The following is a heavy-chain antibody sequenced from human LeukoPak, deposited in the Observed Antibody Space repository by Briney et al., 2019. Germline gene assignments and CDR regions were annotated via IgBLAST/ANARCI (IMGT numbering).Heavy chain of an antibody. J-gene: IGHJ4*02. CDR1: GFTFSSYG. CDR3: AKDHYDILTGYYFPDY. V-gene: IGHV3-30*18. Sequence: GRSLRLSCAASGFTFSSYGMHWVRQAPSKGLEWVAVISYDGSNKYYADSVKGRFTISRDNSKNTLYLQMNSLRAEDTAVYYCAKDHYDILTGYYFPDYWGQGTLVTVSS. D-gene: IGHD3-9*01. CDR2: ISYDGSNK.